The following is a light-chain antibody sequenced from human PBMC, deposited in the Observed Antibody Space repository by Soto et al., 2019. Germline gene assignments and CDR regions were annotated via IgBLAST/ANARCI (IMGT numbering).Light chain of an antibody. V-gene: IGLV2-14*03. Sequence: QSVLTQPASVSGSPGQSITISCTGTSSDVGGYNYVSWYQHHPGKAPKLMIFDVGNRPSGVSNRFSGSKSGNTASLTISGLQPEDEADYYCSSCTTSNTRQLVFGTGTKVNDL. CDR2: DVG. CDR1: SSDVGGYNY. J-gene: IGLJ1*01. CDR3: SSCTTSNTRQLV.